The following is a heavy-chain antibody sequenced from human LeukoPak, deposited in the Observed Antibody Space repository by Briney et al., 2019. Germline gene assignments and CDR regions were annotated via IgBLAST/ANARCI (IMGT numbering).Heavy chain of an antibody. Sequence: GRSLRLSCAASGFTFRNYWMHWVRQAPGKGLVWVARINTDATIIRYADFVKGRLTISRDNAKNTLFLQINSLRAGDTAVYFCAREARDYGDYVSDYWGQGTLVTVSS. CDR3: AREARDYGDYVSDY. V-gene: IGHV3-74*01. J-gene: IGHJ4*02. CDR2: INTDATII. D-gene: IGHD4-17*01. CDR1: GFTFRNYW.